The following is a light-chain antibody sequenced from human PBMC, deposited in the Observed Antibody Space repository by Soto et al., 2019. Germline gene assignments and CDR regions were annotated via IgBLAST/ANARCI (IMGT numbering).Light chain of an antibody. CDR2: DVN. CDR3: CSFSTSGTHV. CDR1: SSDVGTYDY. V-gene: IGLV2-14*01. Sequence: QSVLTQPASVSGSPGQSITIFCTGTSSDVGTYDYVSWHQQHPGKAPKLIIYDVNNRPSGVSSRFSGSKSGNTASLTISGRQAEDEADYYCCSFSTSGTHVFGTGTKVTVL. J-gene: IGLJ1*01.